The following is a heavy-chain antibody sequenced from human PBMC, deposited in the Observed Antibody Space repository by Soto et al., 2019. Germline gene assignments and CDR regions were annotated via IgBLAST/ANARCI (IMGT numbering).Heavy chain of an antibody. CDR2: VIPKASQP. CDR3: ARESSSPNYFYYGMDV. V-gene: IGHV1-69*01. D-gene: IGHD6-6*01. Sequence: QVQLVQSGAEVKKPGSSVTVSCTASGGTFSSYAVSWVRQAPGQGLEWMGVVIPKASQPKYAQKFQGRVTITADYSTAYMEVRSLRADDTAVYYCARESSSPNYFYYGMDVWGQGTTVIVS. CDR1: GGTFSSYA. J-gene: IGHJ6*02.